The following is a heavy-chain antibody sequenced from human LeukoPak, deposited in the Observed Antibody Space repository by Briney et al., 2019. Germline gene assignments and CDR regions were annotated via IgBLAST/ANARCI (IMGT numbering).Heavy chain of an antibody. CDR1: GYTFTSYY. J-gene: IGHJ4*02. D-gene: IGHD3-3*01. CDR3: ARTPTYYDFWSGFPVFDY. CDR2: INPSGGST. V-gene: IGHV1-46*01. Sequence: ASVKVSCKASGYTFTSYYMHWVRQAPGQGLEWMGIINPSGGSTSYAQKFQGRVTMTRDTSTSTVYMELSSLRSEDTAVYYCARTPTYYDFWSGFPVFDYWGQGTLVTVSS.